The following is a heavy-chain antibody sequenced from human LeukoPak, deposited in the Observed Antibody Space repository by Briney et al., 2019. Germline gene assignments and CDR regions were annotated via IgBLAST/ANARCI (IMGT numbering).Heavy chain of an antibody. CDR1: GFTFSSYG. J-gene: IGHJ4*02. Sequence: PGRSLRLSCAASGFTFSSYGMHWVRQAPGKGLKWVAVIWYDGSNKYYADSVKGRFTISRDNSKNTLYLQMNSLRAEDTAVYYCAKDLFYDGGIDYWGQGTLVTVSS. D-gene: IGHD2/OR15-2a*01. CDR2: IWYDGSNK. V-gene: IGHV3-33*06. CDR3: AKDLFYDGGIDY.